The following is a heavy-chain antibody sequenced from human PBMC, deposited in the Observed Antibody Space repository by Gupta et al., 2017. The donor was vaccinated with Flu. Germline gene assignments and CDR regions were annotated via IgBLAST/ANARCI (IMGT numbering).Heavy chain of an antibody. D-gene: IGHD2-15*01. J-gene: IGHJ4*02. CDR3: ARDSGHCSDASCNHFDY. Sequence: EVHLVESGGGLVQPGGSLRLSCAVSGFTFGNYEFNWVRQAPGKGLELVSYISNSGSTTYYAESVKGRFTISRDNAQNSLYLQMNGLRAEDTGVYYCARDSGHCSDASCNHFDYWGQGALVTVSS. CDR1: GFTFGNYE. CDR2: ISNSGSTT. V-gene: IGHV3-48*03.